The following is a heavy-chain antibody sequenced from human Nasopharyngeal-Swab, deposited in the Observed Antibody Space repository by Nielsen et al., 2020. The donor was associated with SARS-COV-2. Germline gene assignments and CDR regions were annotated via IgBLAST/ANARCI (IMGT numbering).Heavy chain of an antibody. CDR1: GYTFTSYD. Sequence: ASVKVSCKASGYTFTSYDINWVRQATGQGLEWMGWMNPNSGNTGYAQKFQGRVTMTRNTSISTAYMELSSLRSEDTAVYYCAKGQSSGWYATNDAFDIWGQGTMVTVSS. V-gene: IGHV1-8*01. CDR3: AKGQSSGWYATNDAFDI. D-gene: IGHD6-19*01. J-gene: IGHJ3*02. CDR2: MNPNSGNT.